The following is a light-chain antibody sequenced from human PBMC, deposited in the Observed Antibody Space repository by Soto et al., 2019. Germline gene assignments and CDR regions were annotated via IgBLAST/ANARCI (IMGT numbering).Light chain of an antibody. V-gene: IGKV3-20*01. CDR1: QSVSSNS. CDR2: GAS. CDR3: QQYSSSWYT. Sequence: EVVLTQSPGTLSLSPGERATLSCRAGQSVSSNSLVWYQQKLGQAPRLLIYGASNRATGIPDRFSASGSGTDFTLTISRLEPEDFAMYYCQQYSSSWYTFGQGTKVEVK. J-gene: IGKJ2*01.